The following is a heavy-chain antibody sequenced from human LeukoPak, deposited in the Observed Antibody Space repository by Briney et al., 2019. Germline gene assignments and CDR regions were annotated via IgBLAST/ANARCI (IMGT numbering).Heavy chain of an antibody. Sequence: GGSLRLSCAASGFTVSRNYMSWVRQAPGKGLEWVSAISGSGGSTYYADSVKGRFTISRDNSKNTLYLQMNSLRAEDTAVYYCAKDPTYYYDSSGYYLGYWGQGTLVTVSS. D-gene: IGHD3-22*01. CDR1: GFTVSRNY. V-gene: IGHV3-23*01. CDR3: AKDPTYYYDSSGYYLGY. CDR2: ISGSGGST. J-gene: IGHJ4*02.